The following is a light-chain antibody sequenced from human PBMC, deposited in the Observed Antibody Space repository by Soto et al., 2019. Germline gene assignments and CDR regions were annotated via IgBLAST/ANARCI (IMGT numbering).Light chain of an antibody. CDR2: SAS. CDR3: QQTRSFPLT. J-gene: IGKJ4*01. Sequence: DIHVTQSPSSVSASVGDRVTITCRASQAITSWLAWYQQKPGRAPKLLIYSASSLQSGAPSRFTGSGSGTDFTLIITSLQPDDAAVYYCQQTRSFPLTFGGGTKVEI. V-gene: IGKV1-12*01. CDR1: QAITSW.